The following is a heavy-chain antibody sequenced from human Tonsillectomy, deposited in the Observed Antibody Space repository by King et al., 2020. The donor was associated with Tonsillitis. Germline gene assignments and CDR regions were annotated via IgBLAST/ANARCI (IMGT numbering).Heavy chain of an antibody. CDR3: ARLWFGELSPTAYDY. CDR1: GGSISSGGYS. J-gene: IGHJ4*02. Sequence: VQLQESGPGLVKPSQTLSLTCAVSGGSISSGGYSWSWIRQPPGKGLEWIGYTYYSGSTYYNPSLKSRVTISVDTSKNQFSLKLSSVTAADTAVYYCARLWFGELSPTAYDYWGQGTLVTVSS. CDR2: TYYSGST. D-gene: IGHD3-10*01. V-gene: IGHV4-30-4*07.